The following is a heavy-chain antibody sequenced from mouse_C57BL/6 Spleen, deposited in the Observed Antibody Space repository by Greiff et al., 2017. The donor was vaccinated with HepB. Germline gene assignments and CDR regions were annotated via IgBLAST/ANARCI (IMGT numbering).Heavy chain of an antibody. CDR3: ARCGDYEEGFAY. V-gene: IGHV5-4*03. CDR1: GFTFSSYA. D-gene: IGHD1-1*01. Sequence: EVMLVESGGGLVKPGGSLKLSCAASGFTFSSYAMSWVRQTPEKRLEWVATISDGGSYTYYPDNVKGRFTISRDNAKNNRYLQMSHLKSEDTAMYYCARCGDYEEGFAYWGQGTLVTVSA. J-gene: IGHJ3*01. CDR2: ISDGGSYT.